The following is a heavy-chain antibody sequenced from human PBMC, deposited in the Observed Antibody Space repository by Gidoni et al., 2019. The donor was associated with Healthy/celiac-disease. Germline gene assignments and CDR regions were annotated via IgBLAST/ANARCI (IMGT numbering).Heavy chain of an antibody. Sequence: EVQLVESGGGLVKPGGSLRLSCAASGFTFSSYSMNWVRQAPGKGLEWVSSISSSSSYIYYADSVKGRFTISRDNAKNSLYLQMNSLRAEDTAVYYCARDSRRGYSYGPYYYGMDVWGQGTTVTVSS. D-gene: IGHD5-18*01. V-gene: IGHV3-21*01. CDR2: ISSSSSYI. J-gene: IGHJ6*02. CDR1: GFTFSSYS. CDR3: ARDSRRGYSYGPYYYGMDV.